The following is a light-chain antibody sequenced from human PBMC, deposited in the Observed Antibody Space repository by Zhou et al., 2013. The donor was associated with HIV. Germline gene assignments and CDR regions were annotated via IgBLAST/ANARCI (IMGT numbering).Light chain of an antibody. CDR1: QAIRNY. CDR2: AAS. V-gene: IGKV1-27*01. Sequence: DIQMTQSPSSLSASVGDRVTITCRASQAIRNYLAWYQQKPGKVPKLLIYAASTLQSGVPSRFSGSGSGTEFTLTIASLEPEDFAVYYCQQRTTRITFGQGTRLEIK. J-gene: IGKJ5*01. CDR3: QQRTTRIT.